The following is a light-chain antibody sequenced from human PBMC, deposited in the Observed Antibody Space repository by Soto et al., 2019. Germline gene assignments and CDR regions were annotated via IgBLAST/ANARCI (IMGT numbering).Light chain of an antibody. CDR1: QDISNY. V-gene: IGKV1-33*01. Sequence: DIQMTQSPSSLSASVGDRVTITCQASQDISNYLNWFQQKAGKAPKLLIYDASNLETGVASGFSGSGSGTDFTFTISSLQPEHIATYYCQQYDTLPLTFGGGTKVEIK. CDR2: DAS. J-gene: IGKJ4*01. CDR3: QQYDTLPLT.